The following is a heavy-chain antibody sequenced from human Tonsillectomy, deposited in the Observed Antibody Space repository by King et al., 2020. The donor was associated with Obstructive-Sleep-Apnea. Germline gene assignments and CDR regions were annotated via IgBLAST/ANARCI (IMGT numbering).Heavy chain of an antibody. J-gene: IGHJ2*01. V-gene: IGHV3-53*04. CDR3: ARGNWGSWYFDL. D-gene: IGHD7-27*01. Sequence: VQLVESGGGLVQPGGSLRLSCVASGFTVSSNYMSWVRQAPGKGLEWVSVIYSGGSTFYADSVKGRFAISRHNSKNTLYLQMNSLRAEDTAVYYCARGNWGSWYFDLWGRGTLVTVSS. CDR2: IYSGGST. CDR1: GFTVSSNY.